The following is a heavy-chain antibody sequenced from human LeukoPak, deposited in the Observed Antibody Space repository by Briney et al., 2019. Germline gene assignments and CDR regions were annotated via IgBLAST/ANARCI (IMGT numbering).Heavy chain of an antibody. Sequence: ASVKVSCKASGYTFTSYGISWVRQAPGQGLEWMGWISAYNGNTNYAQKLQGRVTMTTDTSTSTAYMELRSLRSDDTAVYYCATHYSSGWYLVSWFDPWGQGTLVTVSS. V-gene: IGHV1-18*01. CDR2: ISAYNGNT. CDR3: ATHYSSGWYLVSWFDP. J-gene: IGHJ5*02. CDR1: GYTFTSYG. D-gene: IGHD6-19*01.